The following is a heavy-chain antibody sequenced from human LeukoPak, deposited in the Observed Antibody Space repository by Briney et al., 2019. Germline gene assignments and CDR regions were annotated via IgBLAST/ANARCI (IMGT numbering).Heavy chain of an antibody. J-gene: IGHJ4*02. D-gene: IGHD1-26*01. Sequence: ASVKVSCKASGYTLTYYAIHWVRQAPEQRLEWMGWINAGNGNRKYSQKFQGRVTITRDTSASTAYMELSSLTSEDTAVYYCATPGGGTYYFDDWGQGTLVTVSS. CDR1: GYTLTYYA. CDR3: ATPGGGTYYFDD. CDR2: INAGNGNR. V-gene: IGHV1-3*01.